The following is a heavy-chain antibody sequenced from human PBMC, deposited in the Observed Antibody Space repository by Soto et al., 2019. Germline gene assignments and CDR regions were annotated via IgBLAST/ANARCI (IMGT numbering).Heavy chain of an antibody. CDR3: ARAGYCSSTSCYFLDY. D-gene: IGHD2-2*01. Sequence: ETLSLTCAVYGGSFSGYYWSWIRQPPGKGLEWIGEINHSGSTNYNPSLKSRVTISVDTSKNQFSLKLSSVTAADTAVYYCARAGYCSSTSCYFLDYWGQGTLVTVS. V-gene: IGHV4-34*01. CDR2: INHSGST. CDR1: GGSFSGYY. J-gene: IGHJ4*02.